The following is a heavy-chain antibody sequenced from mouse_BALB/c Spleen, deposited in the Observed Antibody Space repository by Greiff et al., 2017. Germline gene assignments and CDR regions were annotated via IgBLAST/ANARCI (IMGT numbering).Heavy chain of an antibody. V-gene: IGHV5-12-1*01. Sequence: EVQGVESGGGLVKPGGSLKLSCAASGFAFSSYDMSWVRQTPEKRLEWVAYISSGGGSTYYPDTVKGRFTISRDNAKNTLYLQMSSLKSEDTAMYYCARAHDYSYYFDYWGQGTTLTVSS. J-gene: IGHJ2*01. D-gene: IGHD2-4*01. CDR3: ARAHDYSYYFDY. CDR1: GFAFSSYD. CDR2: ISSGGGST.